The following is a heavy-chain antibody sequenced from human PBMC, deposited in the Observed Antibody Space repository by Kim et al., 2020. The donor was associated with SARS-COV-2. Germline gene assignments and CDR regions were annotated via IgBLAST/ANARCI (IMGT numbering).Heavy chain of an antibody. CDR3: ARFYYYDSSGYRRDAFDI. D-gene: IGHD3-22*01. V-gene: IGHV4-59*01. CDR1: GGSISSYY. Sequence: SETLSLTCTVSGGSISSYYWSWIRQPPGKGLEWIGYIYYSGSTNYNPSLKSRVTISVDTSKNQFSLKLSSVTAADTAVYYCARFYYYDSSGYRRDAFDIWGQGTMVNVSS. J-gene: IGHJ3*02. CDR2: IYYSGST.